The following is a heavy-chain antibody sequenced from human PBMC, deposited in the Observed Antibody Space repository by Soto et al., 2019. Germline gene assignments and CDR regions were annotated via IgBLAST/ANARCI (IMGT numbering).Heavy chain of an antibody. CDR1: GYSFTSYW. D-gene: IGHD3-22*01. V-gene: IGHV5-51*01. Sequence: PGESLKISCKGSGYSFTSYWIGWVRQMPGKGLEWMGIIYPGDSDTRYSPSFQGQVTISADKSISTAYLQWSSLKASDTATYYCARHLSPFYYDSSGSQPFDYWGQGTLVTVSS. CDR3: ARHLSPFYYDSSGSQPFDY. CDR2: IYPGDSDT. J-gene: IGHJ4*02.